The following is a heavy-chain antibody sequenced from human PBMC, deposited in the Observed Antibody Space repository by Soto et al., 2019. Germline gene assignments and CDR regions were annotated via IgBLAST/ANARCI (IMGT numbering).Heavy chain of an antibody. CDR3: ARDLSGYPPVFDY. CDR1: GYTFPSHY. V-gene: IGHV1-46*03. J-gene: IGHJ4*02. D-gene: IGHD3-22*01. Sequence: ASVKVSCQASGYTFPSHYMHWVRQAPGEGLEWMGIINPSGGSTNYAQKFQGRVTMTRDTSTSTVYMELSSLRSEDTAVYYCARDLSGYPPVFDYCGQQTQVTVSS. CDR2: INPSGGST.